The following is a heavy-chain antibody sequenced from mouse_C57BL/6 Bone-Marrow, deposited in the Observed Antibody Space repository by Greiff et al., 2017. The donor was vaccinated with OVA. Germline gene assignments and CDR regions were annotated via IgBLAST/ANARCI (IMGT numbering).Heavy chain of an antibody. CDR1: GYAFTNYL. J-gene: IGHJ3*01. CDR2: INPGSGGT. Sequence: VKVVESGAELVRPGTSVKVSCKASGYAFTNYLIEWVKQRPGQGLEWIGVINPGSGGTNYNEKFKGKATLTADKSSSTAYMQLSSLTSEDSAVYFCARDGYYLFAYWGQGTLVTVSA. V-gene: IGHV1-54*01. D-gene: IGHD2-3*01. CDR3: ARDGYYLFAY.